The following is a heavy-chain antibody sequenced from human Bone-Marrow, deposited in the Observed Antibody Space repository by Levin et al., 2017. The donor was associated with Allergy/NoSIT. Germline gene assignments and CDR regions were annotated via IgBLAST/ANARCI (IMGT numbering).Heavy chain of an antibody. Sequence: ASETLSLTCTVSGGSISSGSYYWSWIRQPAGKGLEWIGRFYISGSANYNPSLKSRVTISVDMYKNQFSLKVNAVTAADTAVYYCAAEEWLVSGPFQHWGQGTLVTVSS. D-gene: IGHD6-19*01. CDR3: AAEEWLVSGPFQH. CDR2: FYISGSA. V-gene: IGHV4-61*02. CDR1: GGSISSGSYY. J-gene: IGHJ1*01.